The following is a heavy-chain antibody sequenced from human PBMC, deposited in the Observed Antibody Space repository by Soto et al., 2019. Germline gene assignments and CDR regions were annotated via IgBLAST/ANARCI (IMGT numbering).Heavy chain of an antibody. Sequence: QVQLVESGGGLVKPGGSLRLSCAASGFTFSDYYMNWIRQAPGKGLEWVSYMNSDNMKYYADSVKGRFTIPRDNAKNSLYLQMKSLRAEDTAVYYCARGIEERRPAAKFDYWGQGTLVTVSS. CDR2: MNSDNMK. V-gene: IGHV3-11*01. J-gene: IGHJ4*02. CDR1: GFTFSDYY. D-gene: IGHD2-2*01. CDR3: ARGIEERRPAAKFDY.